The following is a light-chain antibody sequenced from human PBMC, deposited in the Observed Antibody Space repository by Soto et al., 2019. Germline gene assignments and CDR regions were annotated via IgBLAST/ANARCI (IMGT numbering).Light chain of an antibody. CDR1: QSISSW. J-gene: IGKJ2*01. V-gene: IGKV1-5*03. CDR2: KAS. CDR3: QHYDSYPMYT. Sequence: DIQMTQSPSTLSASVGDRVTLTCRASQSISSWLAWYQQKPGRAPNLLIYKASTLESGVPSRFSGTGSGTEYTLTISRLQPDDFATYYCQHYDSYPMYTFGQGTKLEIK.